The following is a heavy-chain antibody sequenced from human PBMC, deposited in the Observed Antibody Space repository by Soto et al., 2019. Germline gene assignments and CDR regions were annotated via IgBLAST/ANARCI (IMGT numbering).Heavy chain of an antibody. Sequence: GASVKVSCKASGGTFSSYAMSWVRQAPVQVLEWMVGIIPIFGTANYAKKFKGRVTITADESTSTAYMELSSLRSEETAVYYCARSTDYYDSSGHENWFDPWRKGKLVTV. CDR1: GGTFSSYA. D-gene: IGHD3-22*01. V-gene: IGHV1-69*13. CDR2: IIPIFGTA. J-gene: IGHJ5*02. CDR3: ARSTDYYDSSGHENWFDP.